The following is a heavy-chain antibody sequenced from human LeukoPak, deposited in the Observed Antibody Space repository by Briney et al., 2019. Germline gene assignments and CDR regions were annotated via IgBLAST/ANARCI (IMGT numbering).Heavy chain of an antibody. J-gene: IGHJ4*02. V-gene: IGHV1-2*02. CDR1: GYTFTDYY. D-gene: IGHD3-9*01. CDR3: ARSPDILTGENFDY. Sequence: ASLKVSCKASGYTFTDYYMHWVRQAPGQGLEGMGWISPNSGCTNYAQKFQRRVTMTRDTSISTAYMELSRLRSDNTAVYYCARSPDILTGENFDYWGQGTLVTVSS. CDR2: ISPNSGCT.